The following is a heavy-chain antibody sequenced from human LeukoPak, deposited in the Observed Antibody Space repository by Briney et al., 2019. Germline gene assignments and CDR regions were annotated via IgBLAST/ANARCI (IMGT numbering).Heavy chain of an antibody. CDR2: IKEDGSES. J-gene: IGHJ6*02. CDR1: GFTFSSYW. D-gene: IGHD3-10*01. V-gene: IGHV3-7*01. CDR3: AKAGLLWFGESWMDV. Sequence: GSLRLSCAASGFTFSSYWMHWVRQAPGKGLEWVANIKEDGSESHYVDSVKGRFTISRDNAKNSLYLQMNYLRAEDTAVYFCAKAGLLWFGESWMDVWGQGTTVTVSS.